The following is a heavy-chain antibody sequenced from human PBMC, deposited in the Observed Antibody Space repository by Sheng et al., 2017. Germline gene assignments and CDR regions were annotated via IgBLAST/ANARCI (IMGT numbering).Heavy chain of an antibody. CDR1: GGTFSSYA. CDR3: ARGDGIAAAGTFYYYYMDV. D-gene: IGHD6-13*01. CDR2: IIPIFGTA. V-gene: IGHV1-69*05. Sequence: QVQLVQSGAEVKKPGSSVKVSCKASGGTFSSYAISWVRQAPGQGLEWMGGIIPIFGTANYAQKFQGRVTITTDESTSTAYMELSSLRSEDTAVYYCARGDGIAAAGTFYYYYMDVWGKGTTVTVSS. J-gene: IGHJ6*03.